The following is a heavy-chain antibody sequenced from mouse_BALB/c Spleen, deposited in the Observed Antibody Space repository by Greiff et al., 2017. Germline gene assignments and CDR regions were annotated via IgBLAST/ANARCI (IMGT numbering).Heavy chain of an antibody. CDR2: IYPGSGST. J-gene: IGHJ4*01. Sequence: VKPGTSVKLSCKASGYNFTSYWINWVKLRPGQGLEWIGDIYPGSGSTNYNEKFKSKATLTVDTSSSTAYMQLSSLASEDSALYYCARGGLRGYAMDYWGQGTSVTVSS. CDR1: GYNFTSYW. CDR3: ARGGLRGYAMDY. V-gene: IGHV1-55*01. D-gene: IGHD2-4*01.